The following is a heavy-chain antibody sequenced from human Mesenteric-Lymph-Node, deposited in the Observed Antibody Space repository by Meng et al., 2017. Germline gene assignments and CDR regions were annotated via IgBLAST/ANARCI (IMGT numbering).Heavy chain of an antibody. CDR3: ARHEGNSYGRLYFDY. CDR2: FFYSGDT. J-gene: IGHJ4*02. CDR1: GGSISSNKYY. D-gene: IGHD5-18*01. V-gene: IGHV4-39*01. Sequence: QVQLQESGPGLVKPSETLSLTCTVSGGSISSNKYYWGWIRQPPGKGLEWIGSFFYSGDTFYNSSLKSRLTISVDASKNQFSLKLTSVTAADTAVYYCARHEGNSYGRLYFDYWGQGTRVTVSS.